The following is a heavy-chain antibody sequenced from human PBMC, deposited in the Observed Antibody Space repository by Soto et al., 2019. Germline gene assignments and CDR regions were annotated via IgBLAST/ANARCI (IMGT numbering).Heavy chain of an antibody. J-gene: IGHJ5*02. CDR2: IYYSGST. Sequence: SDTLSLNHTVSGGSIGTSSYYWGWIRQPRGNGLEWIGSIYYSGSTYYNPSLKSRVTISVDTSKNQFSLKLSSVTAADTAVYYCARGVVTMIVVAGDWFDPWGQGTLVTVSS. CDR1: GGSIGTSSYY. CDR3: ARGVVTMIVVAGDWFDP. D-gene: IGHD3-22*01. V-gene: IGHV4-39*01.